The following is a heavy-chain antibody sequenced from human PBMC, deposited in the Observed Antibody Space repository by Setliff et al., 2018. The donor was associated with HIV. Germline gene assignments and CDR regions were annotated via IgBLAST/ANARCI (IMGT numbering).Heavy chain of an antibody. D-gene: IGHD3-3*01. J-gene: IGHJ4*02. Sequence: GGSLRLSCVASGLPFSYAWLSWVRQAPGKGLEWVGRIEKKTNGGTRDYAAPVKGRFTISRDDSKNTLYLQMNSLKSEDTAIYYCTTGSNSFWSGYSKHWGQGALVTV. V-gene: IGHV3-15*04. CDR3: TTGSNSFWSGYSKH. CDR1: GLPFSYAW. CDR2: IEKKTNGGTR.